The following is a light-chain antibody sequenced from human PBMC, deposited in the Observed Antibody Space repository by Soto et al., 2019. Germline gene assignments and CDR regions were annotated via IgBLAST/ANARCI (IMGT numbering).Light chain of an antibody. Sequence: DIRMTQSPSTLSASVGDRVTITCRASQSISSWLAWYQQKPGKAPKLLIYKASSLESGVPSRFSGSGSGTEFTLTISSLQPDDFANYYCQQYNSYSLTFGQGTKLEIK. CDR2: KAS. CDR3: QQYNSYSLT. CDR1: QSISSW. V-gene: IGKV1-5*03. J-gene: IGKJ2*01.